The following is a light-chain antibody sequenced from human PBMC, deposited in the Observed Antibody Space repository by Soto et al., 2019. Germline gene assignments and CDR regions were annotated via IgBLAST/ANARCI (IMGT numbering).Light chain of an antibody. Sequence: IRMTQSPSSLSASTGDRVTITCRASQGISSYLAWYQQKPGKAPKLLIYAASTLQSGVPSRFSGSGSGTDFTLTISCLQSEDFATYYCQQYYSYPLTFGGGTKVDIK. CDR3: QQYYSYPLT. CDR2: AAS. J-gene: IGKJ4*01. CDR1: QGISSY. V-gene: IGKV1-8*01.